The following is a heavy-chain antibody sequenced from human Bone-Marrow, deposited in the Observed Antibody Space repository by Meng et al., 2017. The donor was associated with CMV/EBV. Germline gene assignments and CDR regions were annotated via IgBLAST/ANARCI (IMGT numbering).Heavy chain of an antibody. V-gene: IGHV4-59*01. CDR3: ARGQMYYDFWSGTQNWFDP. J-gene: IGHJ5*02. CDR1: GGSISSYY. CDR2: IYYSGST. Sequence: SETLSLTCTVSGGSISSYYWSWIRQPPGKGLEWIGYIYYSGSTNYNPSLKSRVTISVDTSKNQFSLKLSSVTAADTAVYYCARGQMYYDFWSGTQNWFDPWGQGTLVTVSS. D-gene: IGHD3-3*01.